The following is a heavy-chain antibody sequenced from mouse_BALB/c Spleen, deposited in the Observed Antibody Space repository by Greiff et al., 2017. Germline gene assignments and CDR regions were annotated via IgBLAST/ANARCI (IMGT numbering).Heavy chain of an antibody. CDR1: GFTFSSFG. J-gene: IGHJ1*01. D-gene: IGHD1-1*01. CDR3: ARSGGSISYWYFDV. V-gene: IGHV5-17*02. Sequence: DVKLVESGGGLVQPGGSRKLSCAASGFTFSSFGMHWVRQAPEKGLEWVAYISSGSSTIYYADTVKGRFTISRDNPKNTLFLQMTSLRSEDTAMYYCARSGGSISYWYFDVWGAGTTVTVSS. CDR2: ISSGSSTI.